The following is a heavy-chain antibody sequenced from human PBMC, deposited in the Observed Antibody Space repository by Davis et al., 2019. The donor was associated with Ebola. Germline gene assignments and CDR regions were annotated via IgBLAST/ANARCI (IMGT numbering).Heavy chain of an antibody. J-gene: IGHJ6*04. CDR3: AKGERFLEWLHMDV. Sequence: GGSLRLSCAASGFTFSSYTMNWVRQAPGKGLEWVSSISSSSSYIYYADSVKGRFTISRDNSKNTLYLQMNSLRAEDTAVYYCAKGERFLEWLHMDVWGKGTTVTVSS. CDR2: ISSSSSYI. D-gene: IGHD3-3*01. CDR1: GFTFSSYT. V-gene: IGHV3-21*01.